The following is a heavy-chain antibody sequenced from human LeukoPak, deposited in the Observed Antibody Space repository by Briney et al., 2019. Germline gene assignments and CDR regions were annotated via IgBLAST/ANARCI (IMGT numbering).Heavy chain of an antibody. CDR3: ARLGRDYDILTGYYHPPL. V-gene: IGHV4-59*08. Sequence: SETLSLTCTVSGGSISSYYWSWIRQPPGKGLEWIGYIYYSGSTNYNPSLKSRVTISVDTSKNQFSLKLSSVTAADTAVYYCARLGRDYDILTGYYHPPLWGQGTLVTVSS. CDR1: GGSISSYY. D-gene: IGHD3-9*01. J-gene: IGHJ4*02. CDR2: IYYSGST.